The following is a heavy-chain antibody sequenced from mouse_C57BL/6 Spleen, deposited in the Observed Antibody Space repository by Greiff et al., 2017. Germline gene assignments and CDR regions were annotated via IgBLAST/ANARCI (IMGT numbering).Heavy chain of an antibody. V-gene: IGHV5-4*03. CDR3: ASPIYYDYDGGSYFDF. D-gene: IGHD2-4*01. J-gene: IGHJ2*01. Sequence: EVKLMESGGGLVKPGGSLKLSCAASGFTFSSYAMSWVRQTPEKRLEWVATISDGGSYTYYPDNVKGRFTISRDNAKNNLYLQMSHLKSEDTAMYSCASPIYYDYDGGSYFDFWGQGTTLTVSS. CDR2: ISDGGSYT. CDR1: GFTFSSYA.